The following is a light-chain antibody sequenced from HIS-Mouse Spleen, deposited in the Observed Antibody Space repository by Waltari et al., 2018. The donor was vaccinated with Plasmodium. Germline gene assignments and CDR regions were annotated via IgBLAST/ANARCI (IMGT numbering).Light chain of an antibody. CDR3: QQSYSTPYT. V-gene: IGKV1-39*01. Sequence: DIQMTQSPSSLSASVRDRVTLTCRASQSISSYLNWYQQKPGKAPKLLIYAASSWHSGVPSRVSGSRAGTDVTLTISRLQPEDFATYYCQQSYSTPYTFGQGTKLEIK. CDR2: AAS. J-gene: IGKJ2*01. CDR1: QSISSY.